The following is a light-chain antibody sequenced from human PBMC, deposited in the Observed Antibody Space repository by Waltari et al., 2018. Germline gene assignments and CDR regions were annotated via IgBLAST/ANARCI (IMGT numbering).Light chain of an antibody. V-gene: IGLV2-11*01. CDR3: CSYKVKTYV. Sequence: QSAVTQPHSVSGSPGQSVALSCTGTSTDVAAYNRVSWYQQHPGKAPKVLLYDGYRRPSGVPDRFSGSKFGDTATLTITGLQAEDEADYYCCSYKVKTYVFGAGTKVNVL. CDR2: DGY. CDR1: STDVAAYNR. J-gene: IGLJ1*01.